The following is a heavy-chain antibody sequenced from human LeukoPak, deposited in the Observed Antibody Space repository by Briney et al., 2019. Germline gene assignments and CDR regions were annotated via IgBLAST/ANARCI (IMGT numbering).Heavy chain of an antibody. D-gene: IGHD3-3*01. Sequence: PSETLSLTCAVYGGSFSGYYWSWIRQPPGKGLEWIGEINHSGTTNYSPSLKSRVTISVDTSNQQFSLRLSSVTATDTAVYYCARGLGAIFGVVPALDWGQGTLVTVSS. CDR1: GGSFSGYY. J-gene: IGHJ4*02. CDR3: ARGLGAIFGVVPALD. V-gene: IGHV4-34*01. CDR2: INHSGTT.